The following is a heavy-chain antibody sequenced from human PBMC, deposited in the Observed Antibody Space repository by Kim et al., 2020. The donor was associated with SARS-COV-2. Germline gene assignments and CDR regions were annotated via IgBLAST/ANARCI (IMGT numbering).Heavy chain of an antibody. Sequence: KGRFTISRDNSKNTLYLQMNSLRAEDTAVYYCAKYGSYDFWSGYHYGPDYWGQGTLVTVSS. CDR3: AKYGSYDFWSGYHYGPDY. D-gene: IGHD3-3*01. J-gene: IGHJ4*02. V-gene: IGHV3-23*01.